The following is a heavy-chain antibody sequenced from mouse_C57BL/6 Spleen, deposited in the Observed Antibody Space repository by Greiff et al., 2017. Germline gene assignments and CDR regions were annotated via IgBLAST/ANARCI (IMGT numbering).Heavy chain of an antibody. CDR1: GYTFTSYT. Sequence: QVQLQQSGAELARPGASVKMSCKASGYTFTSYTMHWVKQRPGQGLEWIGYINPSSGYTKYNQKFKDKATLTADKSSSTAYMQLSSLTSEDSAVYYCARDGVRYAMDYWGQGTSVTGSS. J-gene: IGHJ4*01. CDR3: ARDGVRYAMDY. CDR2: INPSSGYT. D-gene: IGHD2-2*01. V-gene: IGHV1-4*01.